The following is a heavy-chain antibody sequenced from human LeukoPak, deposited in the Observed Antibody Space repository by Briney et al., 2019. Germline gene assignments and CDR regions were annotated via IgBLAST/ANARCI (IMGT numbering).Heavy chain of an antibody. V-gene: IGHV3-23*01. Sequence: GGSLRLSCAASGFTFSSYAMSWVRQAPGKGLGWVSAISGSGGSTYYADSVKGRFTISRDNSKNTLYLQMNSLRAEDTAVYYCAKVPYYDFWSGYYTYWGQGTLVTVSS. J-gene: IGHJ4*02. CDR3: AKVPYYDFWSGYYTY. CDR2: ISGSGGST. CDR1: GFTFSSYA. D-gene: IGHD3-3*01.